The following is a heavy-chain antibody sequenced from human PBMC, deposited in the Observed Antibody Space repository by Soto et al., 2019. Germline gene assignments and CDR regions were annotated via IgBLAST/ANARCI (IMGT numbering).Heavy chain of an antibody. V-gene: IGHV3-30*18. D-gene: IGHD2-2*02. Sequence: QVQLVESGGGVVQPGRSLRLSCAASGFTFSDYGMHWVRQAPGKGLEWVAAISYDGSHKPYADSVKGRFTISRDNSKNTLYVQMNSLRVEDTAVYYCTNGRPVAAVHSPECDYWGQGTLVIVSS. J-gene: IGHJ4*02. CDR2: ISYDGSHK. CDR3: TNGRPVAAVHSPECDY. CDR1: GFTFSDYG.